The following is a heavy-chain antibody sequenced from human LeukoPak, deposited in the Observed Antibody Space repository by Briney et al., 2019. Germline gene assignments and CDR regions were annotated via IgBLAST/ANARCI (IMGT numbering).Heavy chain of an antibody. J-gene: IGHJ6*02. Sequence: SETLSLTCTVSGGSISSYYWSWIRQPPGKGLEWIGYIYHSGSTYYNPSLKSRVTISVDRSKNQFSLKLSSVTAADTAVYYCARRSYYYGMDVWGQGTTVTVSS. V-gene: IGHV4-59*12. CDR2: IYHSGST. CDR3: ARRSYYYGMDV. CDR1: GGSISSYY.